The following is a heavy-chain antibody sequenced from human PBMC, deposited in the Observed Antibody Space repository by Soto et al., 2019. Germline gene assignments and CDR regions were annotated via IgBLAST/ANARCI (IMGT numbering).Heavy chain of an antibody. J-gene: IGHJ6*02. D-gene: IGHD4-4*01. CDR2: ISYDGSNK. V-gene: IGHV3-30-3*01. CDR3: AREAPDYNLSPGMDV. CDR1: GFTFSSYA. Sequence: LRLSCAASGFTFSSYAMHWVRQAPGKGLEWVAVISYDGSNKYYADSVKGRFTISRDNSKNTLYLQMNSLRAEDTAVYYCAREAPDYNLSPGMDVWGQGTTVTVSS.